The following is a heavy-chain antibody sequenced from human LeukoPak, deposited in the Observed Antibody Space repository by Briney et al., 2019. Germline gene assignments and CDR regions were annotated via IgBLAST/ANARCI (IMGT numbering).Heavy chain of an antibody. CDR2: INSDGSTT. CDR1: GFTFSSYW. Sequence: GGSLRLSCAASGFTFSSYWMHWVRQAPGKGLVWVSRINSDGSTTNYADSVKGRFTISRDNAKNSLYLQMNSLRAEDTALYYCARPVGATGGAETFDIWGQGTMVSVSS. CDR3: ARPVGATGGAETFDI. J-gene: IGHJ3*02. V-gene: IGHV3-74*01. D-gene: IGHD1-26*01.